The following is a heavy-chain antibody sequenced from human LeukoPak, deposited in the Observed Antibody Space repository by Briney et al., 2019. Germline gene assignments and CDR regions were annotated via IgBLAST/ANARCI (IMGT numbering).Heavy chain of an antibody. V-gene: IGHV5-51*01. CDR2: IYPGDSDT. Sequence: GDSLKISCKGSGYSFTSYWIGWVRQMPGKGLEWMGIIYPGDSDTRYSPSFQGQVTISADKSISTAYLQWSSLKASDTAMYYCARHLTSSPGPTYYMDVWGKGTTVSVSS. J-gene: IGHJ6*03. CDR1: GYSFTSYW. D-gene: IGHD2/OR15-2a*01. CDR3: ARHLTSSPGPTYYMDV.